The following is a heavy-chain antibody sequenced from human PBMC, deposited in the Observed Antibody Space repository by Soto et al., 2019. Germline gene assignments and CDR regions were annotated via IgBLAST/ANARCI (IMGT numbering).Heavy chain of an antibody. J-gene: IGHJ6*02. CDR2: IWYDGSNK. V-gene: IGHV3-33*01. Sequence: QVQLVESGGGVVQPGRSLRPSCAASGFTFSSYGMHWVRQAPGKGLEWVAVIWYDGSNKYYADSVKGRFTISRDNSKNTLYLQMNSLRAEDTAVYYCAMSTVTTVAYYYYGMDVWGQGTTVTVSS. CDR3: AMSTVTTVAYYYYGMDV. CDR1: GFTFSSYG. D-gene: IGHD4-17*01.